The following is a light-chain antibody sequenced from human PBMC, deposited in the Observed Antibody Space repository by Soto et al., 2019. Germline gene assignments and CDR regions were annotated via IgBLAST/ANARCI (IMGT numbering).Light chain of an antibody. Sequence: QSALTQPASVSGSPGHAITISCTGTSSDVGCYNLVSWYQHHPGKAPKLMIYEGSKRPSGVSNRFSGSKSGNTASLTISGLQAEDEADYYCCSYAGSSTFYVFGTGTKVTVL. CDR3: CSYAGSSTFYV. V-gene: IGLV2-23*01. CDR2: EGS. J-gene: IGLJ1*01. CDR1: SSDVGCYNL.